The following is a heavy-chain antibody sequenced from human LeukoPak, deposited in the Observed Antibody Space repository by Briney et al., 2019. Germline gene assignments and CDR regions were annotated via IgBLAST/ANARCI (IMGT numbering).Heavy chain of an antibody. CDR3: ARAYYDFWSGYFDY. D-gene: IGHD3-3*01. J-gene: IGHJ4*02. Sequence: SETLSLTXTVSGGSISSGSYYWSCIRQPAGKGLEWIGRIYTSGSTNYNPSLKSRVTISVDTSKNQFSLKLSSVTAADTAVYYCARAYYDFWSGYFDYWGQGTLVTVSS. CDR2: IYTSGST. V-gene: IGHV4-61*02. CDR1: GGSISSGSYY.